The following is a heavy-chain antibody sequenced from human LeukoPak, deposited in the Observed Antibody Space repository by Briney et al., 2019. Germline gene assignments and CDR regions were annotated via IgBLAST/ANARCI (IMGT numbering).Heavy chain of an antibody. V-gene: IGHV4-4*07. J-gene: IGHJ4*02. CDR3: ARVSVLTGFFDY. Sequence: SETLSLTCTVSSGSINTYYWSWIRQPAGQGLEWIGRIYTTGSTNYNPSLKSRVTMSVDTSKNQFFLKLSSVTAADMAVYYCARVSVLTGFFDYWGQGTLVTVSS. D-gene: IGHD3-9*01. CDR1: SGSINTYY. CDR2: IYTTGST.